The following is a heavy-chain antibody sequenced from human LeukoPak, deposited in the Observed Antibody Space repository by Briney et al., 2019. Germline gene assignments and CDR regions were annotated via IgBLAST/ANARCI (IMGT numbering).Heavy chain of an antibody. CDR2: ISSNGGST. J-gene: IGHJ4*02. D-gene: IGHD3-9*01. Sequence: GGSLRLSCSASGFTFSGYAMHWVRQAPGKGLEYVSAISSNGGSTYYADSVKGRFTISRDNSKNTLYLQMSSLRAEDTAVYYCVKGGDYDILITLGYWGQGTLVTVSS. V-gene: IGHV3-64D*06. CDR1: GFTFSGYA. CDR3: VKGGDYDILITLGY.